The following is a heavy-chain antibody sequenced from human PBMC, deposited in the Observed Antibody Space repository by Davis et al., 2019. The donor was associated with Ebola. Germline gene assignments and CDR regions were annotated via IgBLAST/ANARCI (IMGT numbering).Heavy chain of an antibody. V-gene: IGHV4-59*01. CDR1: GFIFRSYV. CDR3: ARDPWGFNKGVLEYYGMDV. D-gene: IGHD1-1*01. J-gene: IGHJ6*02. CDR2: IYYSGST. Sequence: GSLRLSCAASGFIFRSYVMSWIRQPPGKGLEWIGRIYYSGSTDYSPSLKSRVTISVDTSKNQFSLNLNSATAADTAIYYCARDPWGFNKGVLEYYGMDVWGQGITVTVSS.